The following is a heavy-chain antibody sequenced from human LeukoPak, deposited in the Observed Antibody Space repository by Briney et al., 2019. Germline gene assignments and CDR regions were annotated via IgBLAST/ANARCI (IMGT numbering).Heavy chain of an antibody. CDR1: GGSISSYY. Sequence: SETLSLTCTVSGGSISSYYWSWIRQPPGKGLEWIGYIYYSGSTNYNPSLKSRVTISVDTSKNQFSLKLSSVTAADTAVYYRARYYAMTTAGAFDIWGQGTMVTVSS. V-gene: IGHV4-59*01. J-gene: IGHJ3*02. D-gene: IGHD4-17*01. CDR3: ARYYAMTTAGAFDI. CDR2: IYYSGST.